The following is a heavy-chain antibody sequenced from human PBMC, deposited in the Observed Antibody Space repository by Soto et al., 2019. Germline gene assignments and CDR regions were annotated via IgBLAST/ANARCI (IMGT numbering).Heavy chain of an antibody. CDR1: C. V-gene: IGHV5-51*01. CDR2: IYPGDSDT. CDR3: ARLRRKYYYGSGSDPQYHGMDV. J-gene: IGHJ6*02. D-gene: IGHD3-10*01. Sequence: CSGRVRQKPGKGLEWMGIIYPGDSDTRYSPSFQGQVTISADKSISTAYLQWSSLKASDTAMYYCARLRRKYYYGSGSDPQYHGMDVCGHGPTVNSP.